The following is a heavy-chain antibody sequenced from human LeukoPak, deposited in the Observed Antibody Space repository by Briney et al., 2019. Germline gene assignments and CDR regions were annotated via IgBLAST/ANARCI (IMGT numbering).Heavy chain of an antibody. CDR1: GGSISSYY. V-gene: IGHV4-59*01. CDR2: IYYSGST. Sequence: SETLSLTCTVSGGSISSYYWSWIRQPPGMGLEWIGYIYYSGSTNYNPSLKSRVTISVDTSKNQFSLKLSSVTAADTAVYYCARVDPDSSSTLEVFDYWAREPWSPSPQ. D-gene: IGHD6-6*01. CDR3: ARVDPDSSSTLEVFDY. J-gene: IGHJ4*02.